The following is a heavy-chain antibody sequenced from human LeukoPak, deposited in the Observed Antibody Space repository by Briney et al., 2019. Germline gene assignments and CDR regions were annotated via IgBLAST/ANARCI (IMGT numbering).Heavy chain of an antibody. Sequence: PSETLSLTCAVSGYSISSGYYWGWIRQPPGKGLEWIGSIYHSGSTYYNPSLKSRVTISVDTSKNQFSLKLSSVTAADTAVYYCASLGADSSGWAIDYWGRGTLVTVSS. CDR1: GYSISSGYY. CDR3: ASLGADSSGWAIDY. V-gene: IGHV4-38-2*01. D-gene: IGHD6-19*01. J-gene: IGHJ4*02. CDR2: IYHSGST.